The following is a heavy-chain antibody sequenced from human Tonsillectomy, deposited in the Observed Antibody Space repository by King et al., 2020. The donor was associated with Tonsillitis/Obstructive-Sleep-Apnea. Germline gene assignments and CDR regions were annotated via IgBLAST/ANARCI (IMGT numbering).Heavy chain of an antibody. CDR3: ATYRYCSSISCSGGAFDM. D-gene: IGHD2-2*01. CDR1: GYSFSSYW. CDR2: IYPSDSDS. J-gene: IGHJ3*02. V-gene: IGHV5-51*01. Sequence: VQLVESGAEVKKPGESLKISCKGSGYSFSSYWIGWVRQMPGKGLEWMGFIYPSDSDSRYSPSFQGQVTISADKSISTAYLQWSSLKASDTAIYYCATYRYCSSISCSGGAFDMWGQGTKVTVSS.